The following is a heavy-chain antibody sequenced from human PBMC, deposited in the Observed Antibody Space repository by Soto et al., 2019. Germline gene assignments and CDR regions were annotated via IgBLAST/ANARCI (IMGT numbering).Heavy chain of an antibody. CDR2: IRSEANSYAT. CDR3: ARGVYDFWSGHPKGLDY. D-gene: IGHD3-3*01. J-gene: IGHJ4*02. Sequence: PGGSLRLSCAASGFTFIGSAMHWVRQASGKGLEWVGRIRSEANSYATACAVSVKGKFTISRDDSRNTAYLQMNSLKTEDTAVYYCARGVYDFWSGHPKGLDYWGQGTVVTVSS. V-gene: IGHV3-73*01. CDR1: GFTFIGSA.